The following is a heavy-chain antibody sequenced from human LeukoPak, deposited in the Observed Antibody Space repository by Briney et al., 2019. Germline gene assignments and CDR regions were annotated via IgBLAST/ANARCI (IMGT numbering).Heavy chain of an antibody. CDR3: TRAYCGGDCYFQH. D-gene: IGHD2-21*02. CDR2: IRSKAYGGTT. Sequence: GGSLRLSCTVSGFTFSSYAMSWVRQAPGKGLEWVVFIRSKAYGGTTEYAASVKGRFTISRDDSKSIAYLQMNSLKTEDTAVYYCTRAYCGGDCYFQHWGQGTLVTVSS. CDR1: GFTFSSYA. V-gene: IGHV3-49*04. J-gene: IGHJ1*01.